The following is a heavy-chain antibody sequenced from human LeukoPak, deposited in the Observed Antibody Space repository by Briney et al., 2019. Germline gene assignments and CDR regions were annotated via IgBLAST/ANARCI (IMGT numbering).Heavy chain of an antibody. V-gene: IGHV4-59*01. J-gene: IGHJ3*02. CDR3: ARDSGSYGRAFDI. CDR1: GGSISSYY. CDR2: IYYSGST. Sequence: SETLSLTCTVSGGSISSYYWSWIRQPPGKGLEWIGYIYYSGSTNYNPSLKSRVTISVDTSKNQFSLKLSSVTAADTAVYYCARDSGSYGRAFDIWGQGTMVTVSS. D-gene: IGHD1-26*01.